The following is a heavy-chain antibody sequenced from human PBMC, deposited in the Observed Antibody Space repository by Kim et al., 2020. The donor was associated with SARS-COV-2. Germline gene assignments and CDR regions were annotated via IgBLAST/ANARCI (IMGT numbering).Heavy chain of an antibody. CDR2: TT. Sequence: TTEYAACVKGRLAISRDDSKSIAYLQMNSLTLEDTALYYCSRGPRSGSYAYWGQGALVTVSS. CDR3: SRGPRSGSYAY. V-gene: IGHV3-49*02. D-gene: IGHD1-26*01. J-gene: IGHJ4*02.